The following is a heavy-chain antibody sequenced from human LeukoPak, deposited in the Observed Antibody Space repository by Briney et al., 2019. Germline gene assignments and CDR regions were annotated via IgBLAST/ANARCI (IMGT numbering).Heavy chain of an antibody. Sequence: GGSLRLSCAASGFTFSRHGMHWVRQPPGKGLEWLTFIRHDGSYKFYADSVEGRFTVSRDNSKNTLYLQMNSLRPEDTAVYYCASSIAVAGLDYWGQGTLVTVSS. V-gene: IGHV3-30*02. CDR1: GFTFSRHG. CDR2: IRHDGSYK. J-gene: IGHJ4*02. CDR3: ASSIAVAGLDY. D-gene: IGHD6-19*01.